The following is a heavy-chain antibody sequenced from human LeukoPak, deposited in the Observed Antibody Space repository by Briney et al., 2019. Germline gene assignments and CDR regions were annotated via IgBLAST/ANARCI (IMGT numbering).Heavy chain of an antibody. J-gene: IGHJ4*02. Sequence: PGGSLSLSCAASGFTFSTYPMHWVRQAPGKGLEWVSVISYDGRDKHSADSVKGRFTISRDNSKNTLYLQMDSLRTDDTAMYYCARYQTSRAADYYFDYWGQGTLVTVSS. D-gene: IGHD6-13*01. V-gene: IGHV3-30*04. CDR1: GFTFSTYP. CDR3: ARYQTSRAADYYFDY. CDR2: ISYDGRDK.